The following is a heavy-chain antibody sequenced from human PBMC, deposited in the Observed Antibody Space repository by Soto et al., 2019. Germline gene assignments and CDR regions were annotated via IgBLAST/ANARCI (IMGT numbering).Heavy chain of an antibody. Sequence: ASVKVSCKASGYTFTGYYMHWVRQAPGQGLEWMGWINPNSGGTNYAQKFRGWVTMTRDTSISTAYMELSRLRSDDTAVYYCARGYYDFWSGYYTGIRNYYYMYVWGKGTTVTVSS. CDR1: GYTFTGYY. D-gene: IGHD3-3*01. CDR3: ARGYYDFWSGYYTGIRNYYYMYV. V-gene: IGHV1-2*04. CDR2: INPNSGGT. J-gene: IGHJ6*03.